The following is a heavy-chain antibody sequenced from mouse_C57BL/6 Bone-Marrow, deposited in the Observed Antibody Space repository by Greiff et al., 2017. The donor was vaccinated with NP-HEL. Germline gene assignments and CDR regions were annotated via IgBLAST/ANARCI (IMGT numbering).Heavy chain of an antibody. CDR1: GYTFTSYW. V-gene: IGHV1-59*01. Sequence: VQLQQPGAELVRPGTSVKLSCKASGYTFTSYWMHWVKQRPGQGLEWIGVIDPAASYTNYNQKFKGKATLTVDTSSSTAYMQLSSLTSEDSAVYYCARADGYPSYRYFDVWGTGTTLTVSS. CDR2: IDPAASYT. CDR3: ARADGYPSYRYFDV. J-gene: IGHJ1*03. D-gene: IGHD2-3*01.